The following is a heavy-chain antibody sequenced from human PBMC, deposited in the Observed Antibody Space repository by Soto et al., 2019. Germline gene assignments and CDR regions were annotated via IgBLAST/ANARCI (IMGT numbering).Heavy chain of an antibody. CDR2: ISGNGATT. V-gene: IGHV3-23*01. Sequence: EVALLESGGGLVQPGGSLRLSCEVSGVAFSFYSMSWVRQAPGKGLEWVASISGNGATTYYAASGKGRFTFSRDNSKNTVHLQMNSLRGEDTAVYYCAKDRGGFTSGWEFLDFWGQGTLVTVSS. CDR3: AKDRGGFTSGWEFLDF. D-gene: IGHD6-19*01. CDR1: GVAFSFYS. J-gene: IGHJ4*02.